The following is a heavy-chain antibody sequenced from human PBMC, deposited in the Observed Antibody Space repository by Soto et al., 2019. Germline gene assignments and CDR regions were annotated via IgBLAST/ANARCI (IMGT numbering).Heavy chain of an antibody. J-gene: IGHJ6*01. V-gene: IGHV1-18*01. CDR3: AKNGQPPYYYYGLDV. Sequence: QGQLVQSGGEMKKPGASVKVSCKASGYTFTRYGISWVRQAPGQGLEWMGWISGYNGDTKFAQKFQDRVTMTIDTSTTTAYMELRSLTSDDTAVYYCAKNGQPPYYYYGLDVW. D-gene: IGHD2-8*01. CDR1: GYTFTRYG. CDR2: ISGYNGDT.